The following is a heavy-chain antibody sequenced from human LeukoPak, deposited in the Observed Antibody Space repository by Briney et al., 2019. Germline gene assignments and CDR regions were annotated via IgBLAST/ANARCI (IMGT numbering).Heavy chain of an antibody. CDR1: GFTFSSYA. Sequence: GGSLRLSCAASGFTFSSYAMSWVRRAPGKGLEWVSAIGGSGGSTYYADSVKGRFTISRDNSKNTLYLQMNSLRAEDTAVYYCAKVVYYDSSGWQPAFDIWGQGTMVTVSS. CDR3: AKVVYYDSSGWQPAFDI. D-gene: IGHD3-22*01. CDR2: IGGSGGST. V-gene: IGHV3-23*01. J-gene: IGHJ3*02.